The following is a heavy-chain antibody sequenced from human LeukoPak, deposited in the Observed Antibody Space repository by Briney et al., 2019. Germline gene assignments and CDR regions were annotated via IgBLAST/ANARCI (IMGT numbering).Heavy chain of an antibody. Sequence: ASVKVSCKVSGYTLTALSMHWVRQAPGQGLEWMGIINPTGGSTTYAQKFQGRVTMTRDTSTSTVYMELSSLRSDDTAVYYCARTAARRFDYWGQGTLVTVSS. J-gene: IGHJ4*02. V-gene: IGHV1-46*01. CDR2: INPTGGST. CDR1: GYTLTALS. CDR3: ARTAARRFDY. D-gene: IGHD6-6*01.